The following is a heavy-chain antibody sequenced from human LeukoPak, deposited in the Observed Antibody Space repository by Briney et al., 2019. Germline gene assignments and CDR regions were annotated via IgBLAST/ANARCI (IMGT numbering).Heavy chain of an antibody. Sequence: GASVKVSCKASRYTFTSYDNNWVRQATGQGLEWMGWMNPNSGNTGYAQKFQGRVTMTRNTSISTAYMELSSLRSEDTAVYYCARGFCSGGSCYSNYYYYYMDVWGKGTTVTVSS. CDR2: MNPNSGNT. CDR1: RYTFTSYD. D-gene: IGHD2-15*01. J-gene: IGHJ6*03. V-gene: IGHV1-8*01. CDR3: ARGFCSGGSCYSNYYYYYMDV.